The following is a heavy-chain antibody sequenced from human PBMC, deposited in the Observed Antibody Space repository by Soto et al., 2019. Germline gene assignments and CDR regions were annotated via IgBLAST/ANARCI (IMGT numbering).Heavy chain of an antibody. CDR3: ARGRDGYCSGGNCYIDS. D-gene: IGHD2-15*01. V-gene: IGHV4-61*08. CDR2: IYYSGNFYSGST. CDR1: GGSISSGGYS. Sequence: PSETLSLTCTVSGGSISSGGYSWSWIRQPPGKELERIGYIYYSGNFYSGSTNYNPSLRSRLTISVNTSKNQIPLKLNFVTAADTAFYSCARGRDGYCSGGNCYIDSWGQGTLVTVS. J-gene: IGHJ4*02.